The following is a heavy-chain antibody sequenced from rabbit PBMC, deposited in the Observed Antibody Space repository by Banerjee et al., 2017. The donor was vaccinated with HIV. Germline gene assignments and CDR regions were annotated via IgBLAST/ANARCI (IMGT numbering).Heavy chain of an antibody. CDR2: IYTGNGST. CDR3: ARRSADASVYGRAFDP. CDR1: GFSFSSSYW. Sequence: QEQLEESGGDLVKPEGSLTLTCTASGFSFSSSYWICWVRQAPGKGLEWIGCIYTGNGSTYYASWAKGRFTISKTSSTTVTLQMTSLTAADTATYFCARRSADASVYGRAFDPWGPGTLVTVS. J-gene: IGHJ2*01. V-gene: IGHV1S45*01. D-gene: IGHD6-1*01.